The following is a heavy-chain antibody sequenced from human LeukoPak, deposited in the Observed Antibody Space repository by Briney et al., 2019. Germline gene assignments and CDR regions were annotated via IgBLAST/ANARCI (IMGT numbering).Heavy chain of an antibody. D-gene: IGHD6-13*01. J-gene: IGHJ4*02. V-gene: IGHV1-8*01. CDR2: MNPNSGNT. Sequence: ASVKVSCKASGYTFTSYDINWVRQATGQGLEWMGWMNPNSGNTGYAQKFQGRVTMTRNTSISTAYMELSSLRSEDTAVYYCARVVSSSWYRLFDYWGQGTLVTVSS. CDR3: ARVVSSSWYRLFDY. CDR1: GYTFTSYD.